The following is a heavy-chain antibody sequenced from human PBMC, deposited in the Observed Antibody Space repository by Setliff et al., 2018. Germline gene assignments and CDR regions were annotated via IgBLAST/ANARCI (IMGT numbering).Heavy chain of an antibody. V-gene: IGHV4-31*03. CDR2: INHSGST. D-gene: IGHD3-10*01. J-gene: IGHJ5*02. Sequence: TLSLTCTVSGGSISSGGYYWSWIRQHPGKGLEWIGEINHSGSTNYNPSLKSRVTISVDTSKNQFSLKLSSVTAADTAVYYCARFRRGVALGWFDPWGQGTLVTAPQ. CDR1: GGSISSGGYY. CDR3: ARFRRGVALGWFDP.